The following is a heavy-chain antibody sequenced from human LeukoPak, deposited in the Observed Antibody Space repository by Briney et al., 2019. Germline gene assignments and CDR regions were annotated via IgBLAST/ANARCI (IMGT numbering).Heavy chain of an antibody. D-gene: IGHD4-23*01. CDR3: ARDPLGGGGNVDAFDI. V-gene: IGHV3-7*01. CDR1: GFTFSSYW. Sequence: GGSLRLSCAASGFTFSSYWMSWVRQAPGKGLEWVANIKQDGSEKYYVDSVKGRFTISRDNAKNSLYLQMNGLRAEDTAVYYCARDPLGGGGNVDAFDIWGQGTMVTVSS. CDR2: IKQDGSEK. J-gene: IGHJ3*02.